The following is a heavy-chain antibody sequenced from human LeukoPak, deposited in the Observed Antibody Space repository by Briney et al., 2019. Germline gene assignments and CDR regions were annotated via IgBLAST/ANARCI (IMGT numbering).Heavy chain of an antibody. J-gene: IGHJ4*02. Sequence: SETLSLTCTVSGGSISSYYWSWLRQPPGKGLEWIGYIYYSGSTNYNPSLKSRVTISVDTSKNQFSLKLSSVTAADTAVYYCARVMYYDSSGYYLNQYYFDYWGQGTLVTVSS. D-gene: IGHD3-22*01. CDR3: ARVMYYDSSGYYLNQYYFDY. CDR1: GGSISSYY. CDR2: IYYSGST. V-gene: IGHV4-59*01.